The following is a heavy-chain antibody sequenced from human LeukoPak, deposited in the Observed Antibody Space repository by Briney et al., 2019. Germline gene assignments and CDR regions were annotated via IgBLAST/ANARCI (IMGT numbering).Heavy chain of an antibody. V-gene: IGHV3-33*01. D-gene: IGHD3-3*02. Sequence: PGGSLRLSCAASGFTFSSYGMHWVRQAPVKGLEWVAVICDDGSKKYYADSVKGRFTISRDNSKHTVYLQMNSLRSEDTALYYCGRDVGRGKTPFFNRGQGNLVTVSS. CDR1: GFTFSSYG. CDR2: ICDDGSKK. CDR3: GRDVGRGKTPFFN. J-gene: IGHJ4*02.